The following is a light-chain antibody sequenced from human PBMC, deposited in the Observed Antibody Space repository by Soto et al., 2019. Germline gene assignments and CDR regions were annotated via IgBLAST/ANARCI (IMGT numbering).Light chain of an antibody. CDR2: KAS. V-gene: IGKV1-5*03. CDR3: QQYDNP. J-gene: IGKJ5*01. Sequence: DIQMTQSPSTLSASVGDRVIIACRASQSISNWLAWYQQKPGKAPNLLIYKASSLETGVPSRFSGSGSGKDFTFTISSLQPEDIATYYWQQYDNPFGQGTRLEIK. CDR1: QSISNW.